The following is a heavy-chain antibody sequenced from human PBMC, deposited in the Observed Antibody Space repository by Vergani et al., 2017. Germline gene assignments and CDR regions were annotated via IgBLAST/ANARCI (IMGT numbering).Heavy chain of an antibody. D-gene: IGHD6-6*01. J-gene: IGHJ6*03. V-gene: IGHV4-59*01. CDR3: ARARGIAARPGGYYYMDV. CDR1: GGSISSYY. Sequence: QVQLQESGPGLVKPSETLSLTCTVSGGSISSYYWSWIRQPPGKGLEWIGYIYYSGSTNYNPSLKSRVTISVDTSKNQFSLKLSSVTAADTAVYYCARARGIAARPGGYYYMDVWGKGTTVTVSS. CDR2: IYYSGST.